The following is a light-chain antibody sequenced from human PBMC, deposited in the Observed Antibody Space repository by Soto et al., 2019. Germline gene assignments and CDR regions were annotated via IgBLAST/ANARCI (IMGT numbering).Light chain of an antibody. J-gene: IGKJ1*01. Sequence: EIVLTQSPGTLSLSPGQGATLSCRASQSLSSIYLAWYQQKPGQAPRLLIYRTSSRATGIPDRFSGSESETDFTPTISRLEPDDSAVYYCQQYGSSPRTFGPGTKVEIK. CDR3: QQYGSSPRT. CDR2: RTS. CDR1: QSLSSIY. V-gene: IGKV3-20*01.